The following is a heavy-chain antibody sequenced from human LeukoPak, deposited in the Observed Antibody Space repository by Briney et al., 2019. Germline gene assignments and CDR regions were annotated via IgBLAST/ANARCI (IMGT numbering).Heavy chain of an antibody. Sequence: SETLSLTCTVSGGSISSYYWSWIRQPAGKGLEWIGRIYTSGSTNYNPSLKSRVTMSVDTSKNQFSLKLSSVTAADTAVYYCARDSSLGYFVWGILFDYWGQEPLVTVSS. CDR3: ARDSSLGYFVWGILFDY. D-gene: IGHD3-10*02. J-gene: IGHJ4*02. CDR1: GGSISSYY. V-gene: IGHV4-4*07. CDR2: IYTSGST.